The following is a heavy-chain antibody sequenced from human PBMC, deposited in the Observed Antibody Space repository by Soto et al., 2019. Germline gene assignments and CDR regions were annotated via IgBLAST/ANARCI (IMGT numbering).Heavy chain of an antibody. D-gene: IGHD2-15*01. J-gene: IGHJ4*02. Sequence: SETLSLTCTVSGGSISSYYWSWIRQPPGKGLEWIGYIYYSGSTNYNPSLKSRVTISVDTTKNQFSLKLSSVTAADTAVYYCARRWGRSFDYWGQGTLVTVSS. CDR1: GGSISSYY. CDR3: ARRWGRSFDY. V-gene: IGHV4-59*08. CDR2: IYYSGST.